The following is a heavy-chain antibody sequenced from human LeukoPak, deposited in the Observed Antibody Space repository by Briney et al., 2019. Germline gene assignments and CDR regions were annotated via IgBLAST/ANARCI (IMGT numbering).Heavy chain of an antibody. CDR2: IQQDGSEI. Sequence: GGSLRLSCAASGFTFKSYWINWVRQAPGKGLEWVADIQQDGSEIYYVDSVKGRFTISRDNAKNSLYLQMNSLRAEDTAVYYCARGNLFDYWGQGTLVTVSS. V-gene: IGHV3-7*03. CDR3: ARGNLFDY. J-gene: IGHJ4*02. CDR1: GFTFKSYW. D-gene: IGHD1-14*01.